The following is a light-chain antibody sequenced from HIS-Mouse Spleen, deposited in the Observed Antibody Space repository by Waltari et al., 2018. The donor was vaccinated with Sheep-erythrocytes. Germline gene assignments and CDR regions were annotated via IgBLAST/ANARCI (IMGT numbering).Light chain of an antibody. J-gene: IGLJ3*02. CDR2: EGS. Sequence: QSALTQPASVSGSPGQSITISCTGTSSDVGSYNLVSWYQQPPGKAPKHMIYEGSKRPSGVSNRFSGSKSGNTASLTISGLQAEDEADYYCCSYAGSSTPWVFGGGTKLTVL. CDR1: SSDVGSYNL. CDR3: CSYAGSSTPWV. V-gene: IGLV2-23*01.